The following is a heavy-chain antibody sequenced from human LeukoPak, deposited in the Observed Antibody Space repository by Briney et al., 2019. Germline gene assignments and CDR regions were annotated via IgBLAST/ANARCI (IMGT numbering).Heavy chain of an antibody. CDR1: GVTLSSYA. CDR2: ISSSGSGGNT. D-gene: IGHD3-10*01. J-gene: IGHJ4*02. Sequence: QPGGSLRLSCAASGVTLSSYAMSWARQAPGKGLEWVSGISSSGSGGNTYYADSVKGRFTISRDSSKNTLFLHMNTLRAEDTAIYYCAKDRGGLSALKGWGQGTLVTVSS. CDR3: AKDRGGLSALKG. V-gene: IGHV3-23*01.